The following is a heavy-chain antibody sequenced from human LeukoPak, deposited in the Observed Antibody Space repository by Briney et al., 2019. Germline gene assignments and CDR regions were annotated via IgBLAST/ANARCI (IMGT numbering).Heavy chain of an antibody. CDR1: GFPFSSYA. CDR2: ISRTSGNI. Sequence: GGSLILSCAASGFPFSSYAMNWVRQAPGKGLEWVSSISRTSGNIYYADSVKGRFTISRDNAKNSLYLQMNSLRAEDTAVYYCATEFLGAVAETGDYWGQGTLVTVSS. J-gene: IGHJ4*02. CDR3: ATEFLGAVAETGDY. V-gene: IGHV3-21*01. D-gene: IGHD6-19*01.